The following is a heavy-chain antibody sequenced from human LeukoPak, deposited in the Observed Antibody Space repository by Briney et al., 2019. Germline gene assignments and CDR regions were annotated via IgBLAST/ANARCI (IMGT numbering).Heavy chain of an antibody. CDR1: GGSFSSGGYY. V-gene: IGHV4-31*03. D-gene: IGHD3-10*01. Sequence: SETLSLTCTVSGGSFSSGGYYWSWIRQHPGKGLEWVGYIYYSGSTYYNPSLKSRVTISVDTSKNQFSLKLSSVTAADTAVYYCARGRQVSGSPIFDYWGQGTLVTVSS. CDR2: IYYSGST. CDR3: ARGRQVSGSPIFDY. J-gene: IGHJ4*02.